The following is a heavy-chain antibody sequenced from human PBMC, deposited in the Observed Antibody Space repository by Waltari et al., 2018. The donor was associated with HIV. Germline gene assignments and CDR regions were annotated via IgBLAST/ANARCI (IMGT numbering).Heavy chain of an antibody. CDR2: IYYSGNT. D-gene: IGHD2-2*01. V-gene: IGHV4-39*01. CDR1: GGSISSSSYY. CDR3: ALIVVVPAAKLNWFDP. J-gene: IGHJ5*02. Sequence: QLQLQESGPGLVKPSETLSLTCTVSGGSISSSSYYWGWIRQPPGKGLEWIGSIYYSGNTYFNPSLKSRVTISVDTSKNQFSLKLSSVTAADTAVYHCALIVVVPAAKLNWFDPWGQGTLVTVSS.